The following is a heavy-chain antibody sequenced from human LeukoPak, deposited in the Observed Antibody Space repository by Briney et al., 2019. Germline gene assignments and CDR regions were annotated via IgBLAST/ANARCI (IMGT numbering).Heavy chain of an antibody. CDR2: ISAYNGNT. Sequence: GASVTVSCKASGYTFTSYGISWVRQAPGQGLEWMGWISAYNGNTNYAQKLQSRVTMTTDTSTSTAYMELRSLRSDDTAVYYCARGGPYYYDSSANYPFDYWGQGTLVTVSS. D-gene: IGHD3-22*01. J-gene: IGHJ4*02. CDR1: GYTFTSYG. V-gene: IGHV1-18*01. CDR3: ARGGPYYYDSSANYPFDY.